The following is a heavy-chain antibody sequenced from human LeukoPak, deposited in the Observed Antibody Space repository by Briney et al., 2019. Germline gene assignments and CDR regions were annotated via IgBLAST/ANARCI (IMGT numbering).Heavy chain of an antibody. J-gene: IGHJ4*02. CDR2: IRYDGSNK. D-gene: IGHD6-13*01. V-gene: IGHV3-30*02. CDR1: GFTFSSYG. CDR3: AKAVAAAGTGTLNNLLQAFDY. Sequence: PGGSLRLSCAASGFTFSSYGMHWVRQAPGKGLEWVAFIRYDGSNKYYADSVKGRFTISRDNSKNTLYLQMNSLRAEDTAVYYCAKAVAAAGTGTLNNLLQAFDYWGQGTLVTVSS.